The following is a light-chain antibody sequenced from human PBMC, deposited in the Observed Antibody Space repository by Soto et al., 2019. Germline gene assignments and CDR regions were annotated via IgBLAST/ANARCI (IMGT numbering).Light chain of an antibody. CDR1: QSVSSK. Sequence: EIVMTQSPATLSVSPGERATLSCRASQSVSSKLGWYQQKPGQAPRLLIYGASIRDTGIPARFSGSGSGTECTLTISSLQSEDFAVYYCQQYNNWPRTFGPGTKVDIK. CDR3: QQYNNWPRT. V-gene: IGKV3-15*01. J-gene: IGKJ3*01. CDR2: GAS.